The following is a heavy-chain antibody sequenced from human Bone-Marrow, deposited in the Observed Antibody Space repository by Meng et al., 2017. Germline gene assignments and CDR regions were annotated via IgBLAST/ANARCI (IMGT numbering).Heavy chain of an antibody. CDR2: IKEDGSEE. CDR1: GFSFKKHW. V-gene: IGHV3-7*01. J-gene: IGHJ4*02. D-gene: IGHD6-19*01. Sequence: GESLKISCEGSGFSFKKHWMNWVRQAPGKGLEWVANIKEDGSEEYYVDSVKGRFTISRDNSKNSLYLEMSSLRAEDTAVYYCARSQWLVVETFDYWGQGALVTVSS. CDR3: ARSQWLVVETFDY.